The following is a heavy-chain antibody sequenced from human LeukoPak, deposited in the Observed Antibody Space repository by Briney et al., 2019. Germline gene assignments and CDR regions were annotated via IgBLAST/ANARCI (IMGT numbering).Heavy chain of an antibody. CDR2: IYTSVST. V-gene: IGHV4-4*07. Sequence: SETLSLTCTVSGGSISSYCWSWVRQPAGKGLEWIGRIYTSVSTNYNASLKSRVTMSVDTSKNQFSLKLSSVTAADTAVYYCARDGGYSGYDYLAVGYYFDYWGQGTLVTVSS. J-gene: IGHJ4*02. D-gene: IGHD5-12*01. CDR1: GGSISSYC. CDR3: ARDGGYSGYDYLAVGYYFDY.